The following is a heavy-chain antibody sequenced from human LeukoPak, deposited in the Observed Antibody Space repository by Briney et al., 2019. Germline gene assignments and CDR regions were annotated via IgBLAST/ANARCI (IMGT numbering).Heavy chain of an antibody. D-gene: IGHD2-2*01. V-gene: IGHV3-33*08. CDR1: GFTFSSYG. Sequence: GWSLRLSCAASGFTFSSYGMHWVRQAPGKGLEGVAVIWYDGSNKYYADSVKGRFTISRDNSKNTLYLQMNSLRAEDTAVYYCARRYAQIFDYWGQGTLVTVSS. CDR2: IWYDGSNK. CDR3: ARRYAQIFDY. J-gene: IGHJ4*02.